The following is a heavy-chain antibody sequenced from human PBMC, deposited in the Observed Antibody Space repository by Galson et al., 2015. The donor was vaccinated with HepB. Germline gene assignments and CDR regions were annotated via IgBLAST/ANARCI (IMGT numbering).Heavy chain of an antibody. CDR2: INPSGGST. J-gene: IGHJ4*02. CDR3: ARGAFKRGSHLQSVRFDY. V-gene: IGHV1-46*01. D-gene: IGHD2-15*01. CDR1: GYTFTSYY. Sequence: SVKVSCKASGYTFTSYYMHWVRQAPGQGLEWMGIINPSGGSTSYAQKFQGRVTMTRDTSTSTVYMELSSLRSEDTAVYYCARGAFKRGSHLQSVRFDYWGQGTLVTVSS.